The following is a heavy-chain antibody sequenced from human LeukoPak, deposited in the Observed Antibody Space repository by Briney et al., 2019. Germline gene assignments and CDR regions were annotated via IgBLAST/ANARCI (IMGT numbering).Heavy chain of an antibody. J-gene: IGHJ4*02. D-gene: IGHD3-22*01. CDR1: GFTFSNAW. CDR2: IKSKTDGETA. CDR3: TTGGYYDSSGYWPLDH. V-gene: IGHV3-15*01. Sequence: GGSLRLSCAASGFTFSNAWMSWVRQAPGKGLEWVGRIKSKTDGETADYAAPVKGRFTISRDDSKNTLYLQMNSLKTEDTAVYYCTTGGYYDSSGYWPLDHWGQGTLVTVSS.